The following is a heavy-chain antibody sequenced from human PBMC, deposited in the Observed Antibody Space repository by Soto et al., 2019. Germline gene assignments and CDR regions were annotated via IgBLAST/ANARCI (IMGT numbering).Heavy chain of an antibody. J-gene: IGHJ6*02. CDR2: ISSSSSYI. Sequence: EVQLVESGGGLVKPGGSLRLSCAASGFTFSSYSMNWVRQAPGKGLEWVSSISSSSSYIYYADSVKGRFTISRDNAKNSLYLQMNRLRAEDTAVYYCARPGYSGYDYYGMDVWGQGTTVTVSS. CDR1: GFTFSSYS. V-gene: IGHV3-21*01. CDR3: ARPGYSGYDYYGMDV. D-gene: IGHD5-12*01.